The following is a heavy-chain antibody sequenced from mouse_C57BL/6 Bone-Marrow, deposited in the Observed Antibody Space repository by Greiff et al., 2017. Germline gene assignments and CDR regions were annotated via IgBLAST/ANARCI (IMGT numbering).Heavy chain of an antibody. Sequence: VQLQQSGAELVRPGASVKLSCTASGFNIKDDYMHWVKQRPEQGLEWIGWIDPANGDTEYASKFQGKATITADTSSNTASLQLSSLTSEDSAVYYCTAPYISNWGYFDVWGTGTTVTVSS. CDR1: GFNIKDDY. D-gene: IGHD2-5*01. V-gene: IGHV14-4*01. CDR2: IDPANGDT. J-gene: IGHJ1*03. CDR3: TAPYISNWGYFDV.